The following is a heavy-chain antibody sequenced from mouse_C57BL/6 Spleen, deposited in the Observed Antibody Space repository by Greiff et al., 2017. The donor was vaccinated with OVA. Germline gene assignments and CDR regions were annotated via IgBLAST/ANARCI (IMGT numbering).Heavy chain of an antibody. CDR3: AKIPSITTVGFDY. J-gene: IGHJ2*01. CDR1: GYTFTSYW. CDR2: INPSSGYT. Sequence: QVQLKQSGAELAKPGASVKLSCKASGYTFTSYWMHWVKQRPGQGLEWIGYINPSSGYTKYNQKFKDKATLTADKSSSTAYMQLSSLTYEDSAVXYCAKIPSITTVGFDYWGQGTTLTVSS. V-gene: IGHV1-7*01. D-gene: IGHD1-1*01.